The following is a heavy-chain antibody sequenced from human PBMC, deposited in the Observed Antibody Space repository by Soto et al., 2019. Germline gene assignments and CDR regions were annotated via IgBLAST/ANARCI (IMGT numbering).Heavy chain of an antibody. J-gene: IGHJ4*02. CDR1: GGSISSSSYY. CDR2: IYYSGST. V-gene: IGHV4-39*01. Sequence: QLQLQESGPGLVKPSETLSLTCTVSGGSISSSSYYWGWIRQPPGKGLEWIGSIYYSGSTYYNPSLKSRVTISVDTSKNQFSLKLSSVTAADTAVYYCASVQGYYGSGSRADYWGQGTLVTVSS. D-gene: IGHD3-10*01. CDR3: ASVQGYYGSGSRADY.